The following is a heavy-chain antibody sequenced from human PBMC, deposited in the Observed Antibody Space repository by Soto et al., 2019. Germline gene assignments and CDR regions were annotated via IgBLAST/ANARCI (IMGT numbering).Heavy chain of an antibody. J-gene: IGHJ4*02. CDR2: INGGKDNA. CDR1: GYNFTKYS. V-gene: IGHV1-3*01. D-gene: IGHD2-21*01. CDR3: ARVGYVDSDCFPRPYDY. Sequence: QVQLVQSAADVKKPGASVKVSCQASGYNFTKYSIYWVRQAPGQRLEWMGWINGGKDNARYSQKFQGRVTITQSSSASTVFMELSGLRSEDTAVYYCARVGYVDSDCFPRPYDYWGQGTLVTVSS.